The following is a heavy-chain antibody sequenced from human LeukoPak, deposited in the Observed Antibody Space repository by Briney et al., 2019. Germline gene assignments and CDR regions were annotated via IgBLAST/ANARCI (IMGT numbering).Heavy chain of an antibody. D-gene: IGHD5-24*01. CDR1: GGSISSYY. CDR2: IYNSGST. CDR3: ARDGYNRGYYDMDV. Sequence: SETLSLTCTVSGGSISSYYWSWIRQPPGKGLEWIGYIYNSGSTNYNPSLKSRVTISVDTSKNQFSLKLSSVTAADTAVYYCARDGYNRGYYDMDVWGQGTTVTVSS. V-gene: IGHV4-59*01. J-gene: IGHJ6*02.